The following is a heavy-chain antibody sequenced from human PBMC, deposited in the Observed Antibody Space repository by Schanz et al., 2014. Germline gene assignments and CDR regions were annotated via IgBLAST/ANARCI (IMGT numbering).Heavy chain of an antibody. CDR2: ISAYTNNT. V-gene: IGHV1-18*01. CDR3: ARGGYSSGWYDRDIAHFDY. J-gene: IGHJ4*02. D-gene: IGHD6-19*01. CDR1: RYTFNTYG. Sequence: QVQLVQSGAEVKGPGASVKVSCEASRYTFNTYGLNWVRQAPGQGLEWMGWISAYTNNTNYAQKVQGRVTMTTDTSTGTAYMELRSLRSDDTAVYYCARGGYSSGWYDRDIAHFDYWGQGTLVTVSS.